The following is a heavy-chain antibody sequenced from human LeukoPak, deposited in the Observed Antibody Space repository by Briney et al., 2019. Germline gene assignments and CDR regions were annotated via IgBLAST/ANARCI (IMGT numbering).Heavy chain of an antibody. CDR3: ARDRAMVRGVTHIPSLGY. J-gene: IGHJ4*02. V-gene: IGHV1-18*01. CDR1: GYTFTSYG. D-gene: IGHD3-10*01. Sequence: GASVKVSCKASGYTFTSYGISWVRQAPGQGLEWMGWISAYNGNANYAQKLQGRVTMTTDTSTSTAYMELRSLRSEDTAVYYCARDRAMVRGVTHIPSLGYWGQGTLVTVSS. CDR2: ISAYNGNA.